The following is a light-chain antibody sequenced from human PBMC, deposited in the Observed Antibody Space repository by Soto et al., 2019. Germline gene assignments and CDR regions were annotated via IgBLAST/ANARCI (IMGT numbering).Light chain of an antibody. CDR1: YSNIGAGYE. V-gene: IGLV1-40*01. CDR2: GHN. J-gene: IGLJ3*02. CDR3: QSYDSSLSGSGV. Sequence: QSALTQLPSVSGAPGQRVTISCTGSYSNIGAGYEVHWYQQIPGTAPKLLISGHNNRPSGVPDRFFGSKSGTSASLTIIGLQAEDEADYYCQSYDSSLSGSGVFGGGTKLTVL.